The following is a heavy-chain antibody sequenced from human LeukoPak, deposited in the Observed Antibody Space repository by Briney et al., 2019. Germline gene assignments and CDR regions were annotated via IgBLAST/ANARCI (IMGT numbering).Heavy chain of an antibody. CDR1: GFTFSSYA. CDR2: ISGSGGST. Sequence: PGGSLRLSCAASGFTFSSYAMSWVRQAPGKGLEWVSAISGSGGSTYYEDSVKGRFTISRDSSKNTLYLQMNSLRAEDTAVYYCAKNRGHSGWDNYFDYWGQGTLVTVSS. CDR3: AKNRGHSGWDNYFDY. V-gene: IGHV3-23*01. D-gene: IGHD6-19*01. J-gene: IGHJ4*02.